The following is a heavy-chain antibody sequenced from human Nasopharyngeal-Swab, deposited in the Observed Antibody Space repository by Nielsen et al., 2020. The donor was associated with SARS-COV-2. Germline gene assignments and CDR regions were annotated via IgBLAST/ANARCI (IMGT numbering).Heavy chain of an antibody. V-gene: IGHV3-7*05. CDR1: GFTFSSYW. J-gene: IGHJ6*03. D-gene: IGHD5-24*01. CDR3: ARDKGDGYNSDYYYMDV. CDR2: IKQDGSEK. Sequence: GGSLRLSCAASGFTFSSYWMSWVRQAPGKGLEWVANIKQDGSEKYYVDSLKGRFTISRDNAKNSLYLQMNSLRAEDTAVYYCARDKGDGYNSDYYYMDVWGKGTTATVSS.